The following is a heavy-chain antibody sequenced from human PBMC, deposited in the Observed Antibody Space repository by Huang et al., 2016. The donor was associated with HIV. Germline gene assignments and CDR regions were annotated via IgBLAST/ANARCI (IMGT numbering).Heavy chain of an antibody. V-gene: IGHV3-7*01. CDR3: ATKADAMDV. D-gene: IGHD2-8*01. CDR1: TVTFSAYW. J-gene: IGHJ6*02. CDR2: IRQDGSEK. Sequence: LVESGGGLVRPGGSVRLSCAGSTVTFSAYWMTWVRQSQGQGLEWVASIRQDGSEKHYVDSVEGRFNISRDNGKKLLFLEMRSLGVDDTAVYFCATKADAMDVWGQGTTVNVSS.